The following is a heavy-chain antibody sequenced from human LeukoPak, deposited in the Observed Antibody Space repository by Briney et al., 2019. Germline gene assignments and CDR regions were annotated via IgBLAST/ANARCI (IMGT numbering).Heavy chain of an antibody. D-gene: IGHD2-21*02. V-gene: IGHV3-23*01. Sequence: PGGSLRLSCAASGFTFSSYAMSWVRQAPGKGLEWVSAISGSGGSTYYADSVKGRFTISRDNSKNTLYLQMNSLRAEDTAVYYCAKVTAIPPYYYGMDVWGQGTTVTVSS. CDR2: ISGSGGST. CDR1: GFTFSSYA. CDR3: AKVTAIPPYYYGMDV. J-gene: IGHJ6*02.